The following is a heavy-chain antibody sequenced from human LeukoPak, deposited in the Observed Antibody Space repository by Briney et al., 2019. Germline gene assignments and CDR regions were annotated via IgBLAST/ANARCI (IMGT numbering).Heavy chain of an antibody. D-gene: IGHD3-22*01. CDR1: RFTFSSYA. V-gene: IGHV3-23*01. Sequence: PGGSLRLSCAASRFTFSSYAMSWVRQAPGKGLEWVSAISGSGGSTYYADSVKGRFTISRDNSKNTLYLQMNSLRAEDTAVYYCAKGEYYYDSSRGFFDYWGQGTLVTVSS. CDR2: ISGSGGST. J-gene: IGHJ4*02. CDR3: AKGEYYYDSSRGFFDY.